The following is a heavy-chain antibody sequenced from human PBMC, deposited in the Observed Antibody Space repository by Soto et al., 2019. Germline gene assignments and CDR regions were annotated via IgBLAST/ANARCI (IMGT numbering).Heavy chain of an antibody. CDR2: ISYDGSNK. J-gene: IGHJ6*02. V-gene: IGHV3-30*18. CDR3: AKDSIGYYYYGMDV. Sequence: HRVRQAPGKGLEWVAVISYDGSNKYYADSVKGRFTISRDNSKNTLYLQMDSLRAEDTAVYYCAKDSIGYYYYGMDVWGQGTTVTVSS.